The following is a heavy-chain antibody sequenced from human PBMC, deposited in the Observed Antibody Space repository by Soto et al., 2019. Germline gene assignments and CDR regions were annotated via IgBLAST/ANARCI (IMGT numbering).Heavy chain of an antibody. CDR3: ARSAVTTTSLDP. J-gene: IGHJ5*02. V-gene: IGHV1-2*04. CDR2: INPNSGGT. D-gene: IGHD6-19*01. Sequence: ASVKVSCKASGYTFTGYYMHWVRQAPGQGLEWMGWINPNSGGTNYAQKFQGWVTMTRDTSISTAYMELSRLRSDDTAVYYCARSAVTTTSLDPWGQGTLVTVSS. CDR1: GYTFTGYY.